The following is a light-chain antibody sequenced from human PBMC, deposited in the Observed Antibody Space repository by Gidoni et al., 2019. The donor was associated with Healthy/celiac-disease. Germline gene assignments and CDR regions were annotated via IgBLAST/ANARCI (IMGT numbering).Light chain of an antibody. V-gene: IGKV2-28*01. J-gene: IGKJ1*01. CDR2: LGS. CDR1: QSLLHSNGYNY. CDR3: MQALQIRT. Sequence: DIVMTQSPPTLPVTPGEPASISCRSSQSLLHSNGYNYLDWYLQKPGQSPQLLIYLGSNRASGVPDRFSGSGSGTDFTLKISRVEAEDVGVYYCMQALQIRTFGQGTKVEIK.